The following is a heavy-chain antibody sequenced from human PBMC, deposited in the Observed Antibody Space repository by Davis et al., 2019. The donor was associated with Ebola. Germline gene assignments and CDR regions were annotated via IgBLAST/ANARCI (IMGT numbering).Heavy chain of an antibody. D-gene: IGHD7-27*01. CDR1: GYIFTSYD. J-gene: IGHJ4*02. V-gene: IGHV1-8*01. CDR3: AREASLNWGSFEY. CDR2: MNPNSGNT. Sequence: AASVKVSCKASGYIFTSYDINWVRQATGQGLEWMGWMNPNSGNTGYARKFQDRVTMTRDTSMNTAYMELSSLRSEDTAVYYCAREASLNWGSFEYWGQGTLVTVSS.